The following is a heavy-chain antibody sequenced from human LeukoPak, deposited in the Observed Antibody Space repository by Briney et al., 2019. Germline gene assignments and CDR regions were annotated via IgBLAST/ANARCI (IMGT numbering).Heavy chain of an antibody. CDR3: ARDRPYSSGLDY. J-gene: IGHJ4*02. CDR1: GGSISSYY. D-gene: IGHD6-19*01. CDR2: IYYSGST. Sequence: PSETLSLTCTVSGGSISSYYWSWFRQPPGKGLEWIGYIYYSGSTNYNPSLKSRVTISVDTSKNQFSLKLSSVTAADTAVYYCARDRPYSSGLDYWGQGTLVTVSS. V-gene: IGHV4-59*01.